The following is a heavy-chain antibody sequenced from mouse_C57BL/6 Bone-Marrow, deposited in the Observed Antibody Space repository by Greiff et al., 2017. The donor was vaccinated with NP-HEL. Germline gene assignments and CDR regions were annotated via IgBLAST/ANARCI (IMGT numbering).Heavy chain of an antibody. D-gene: IGHD1-1*01. CDR1: GYTFTSYG. CDR3: ARPHYYGSSY. Sequence: VQLVESGAELARPGASVKLSCKASGYTFTSYGISWVKQRTGQGLEWIGEIYPRSGNTYYNEKFKGKATLTADKSSSTAYMELRSLTSEDSAVYFCARPHYYGSSYWGQGTTLTVSS. V-gene: IGHV1-81*01. CDR2: IYPRSGNT. J-gene: IGHJ2*01.